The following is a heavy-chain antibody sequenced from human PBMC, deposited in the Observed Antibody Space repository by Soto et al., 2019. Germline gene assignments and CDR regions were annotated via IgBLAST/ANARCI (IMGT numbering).Heavy chain of an antibody. D-gene: IGHD2-15*01. CDR3: ARGIGGVVAASFDS. CDR2: IYYTGST. J-gene: IGHJ4*02. V-gene: IGHV4-61*01. Sequence: QVQLQESGPGLVKPSETLSLICTVSSGSVSSGSYYWSCIRQPPGKGLEWIGYIYYTGSTNYNPSLKSRVTISVDTSKNQFSLKLSSVTAADTAVYYCARGIGGVVAASFDSWGQGTLVTVSS. CDR1: SGSVSSGSYY.